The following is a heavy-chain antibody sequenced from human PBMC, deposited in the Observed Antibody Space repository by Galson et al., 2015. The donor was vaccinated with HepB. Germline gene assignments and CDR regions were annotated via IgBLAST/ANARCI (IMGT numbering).Heavy chain of an antibody. J-gene: IGHJ3*02. CDR2: INPSGGST. CDR3: ARDLWAGVGELFFDAFDI. Sequence: SVKVSCKASGYTFTSYYMHWVRQAPGQGLEWMGIINPSGGSTSYAQKFQGRVTMTRDTSTSTVYMELSSLRSEDTAVYYCARDLWAGVGELFFDAFDIWGQGTMVTVSS. CDR1: GYTFTSYY. D-gene: IGHD3-10*01. V-gene: IGHV1-46*03.